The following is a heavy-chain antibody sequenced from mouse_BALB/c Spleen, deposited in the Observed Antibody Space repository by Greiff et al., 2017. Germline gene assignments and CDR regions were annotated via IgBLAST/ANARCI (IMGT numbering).Heavy chain of an antibody. V-gene: IGHV5-6-3*01. D-gene: IGHD1-1*01. J-gene: IGHJ4*01. Sequence: EVMLVESGGGLVQPGGSLKLSCAASGFTFSSYGMSWVRQTPDKRLELVATINSNGGSTYYPDSVKGRFTISRDNAKNTLYLQMSSLKSEDTAMYYCARDGLLYAMDYWGQGTSVTVSS. CDR2: INSNGGST. CDR3: ARDGLLYAMDY. CDR1: GFTFSSYG.